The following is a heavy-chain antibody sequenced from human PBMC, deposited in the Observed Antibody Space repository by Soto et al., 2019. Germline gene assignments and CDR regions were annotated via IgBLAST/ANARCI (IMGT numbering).Heavy chain of an antibody. CDR2: IYYSGST. Sequence: SETLSLTCTVSGGSISSYYWSWIRQPPGKGLEWIGYIYYSGSTNYNPSLKSRVTISVDTSKNRFSLKLSSVTAADTAVYYCARDEGGQSSWYSNWFDPWGQGTLVTVSS. CDR1: GGSISSYY. CDR3: ARDEGGQSSWYSNWFDP. V-gene: IGHV4-59*01. D-gene: IGHD6-13*01. J-gene: IGHJ5*02.